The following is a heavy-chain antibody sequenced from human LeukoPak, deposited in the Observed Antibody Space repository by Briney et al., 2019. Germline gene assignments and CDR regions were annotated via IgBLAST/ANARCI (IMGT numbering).Heavy chain of an antibody. CDR1: GFTFSSYW. D-gene: IGHD3-16*02. J-gene: IGHJ3*02. Sequence: GGSLRLSCAASGFTFSSYWMSWVRQAPGKGLEWVANIKQDGSEKYYVDSVKGRFTISRDNAKNSLYLQMNSLRAEDTAVYYCAKGGVIAYDAFDIWGQGTMVTVSS. V-gene: IGHV3-7*01. CDR3: AKGGVIAYDAFDI. CDR2: IKQDGSEK.